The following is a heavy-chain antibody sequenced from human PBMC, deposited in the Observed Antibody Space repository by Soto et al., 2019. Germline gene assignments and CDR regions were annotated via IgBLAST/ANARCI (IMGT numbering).Heavy chain of an antibody. D-gene: IGHD1-26*01. CDR2: ISASSSKI. CDR3: AGHPSRGSDWARYLDL. V-gene: IGHV3-48*01. CDR1: GFTFSNYA. Sequence: EVQLVESGGVLVQPGGSLRLSCAASGFTFSNYAMDWVRQAPGKGLEWVSYISASSSKIRYADSVKGRFTISRDNAKSAVYRRMNSRRADDSAVYYCAGHPSRGSDWARYLDLWGRGTLVTVSS. J-gene: IGHJ2*01.